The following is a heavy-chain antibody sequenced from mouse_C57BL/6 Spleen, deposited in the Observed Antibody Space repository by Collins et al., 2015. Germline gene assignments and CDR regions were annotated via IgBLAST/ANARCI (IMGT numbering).Heavy chain of an antibody. Sequence: DVQLVESGGGLVQPGGSRKLSCAASGFTFSSFGMHWVRQAPEKGLEWVAYISSGSSTIYYADTVKGRFTISRDNPKNTLFLQMTSLRSEDTAMYYCAILSDWYFDVWGAGTTVTVSS. V-gene: IGHV5-17*02. CDR2: ISSGSSTI. J-gene: IGHJ1*01. CDR3: AILSDWYFDV. CDR1: GFTFSSFG.